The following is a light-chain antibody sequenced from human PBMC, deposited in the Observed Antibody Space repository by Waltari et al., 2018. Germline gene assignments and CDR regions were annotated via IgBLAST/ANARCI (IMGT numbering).Light chain of an antibody. J-gene: IGLJ3*02. CDR1: SSNIGAGHD. V-gene: IGLV1-40*01. CDR2: GKN. CDR3: QSFDSNVRGGVV. Sequence: QSILTQPTSVSGAPGQRVTISCTGSSSNIGAGHDVHWYQAFPGTAPKLLIYGKNNRPSGVPYRFSGSKAGSSSSLAINGLQAEDEADYYCQSFDSNVRGGVVFGGGTKVTVL.